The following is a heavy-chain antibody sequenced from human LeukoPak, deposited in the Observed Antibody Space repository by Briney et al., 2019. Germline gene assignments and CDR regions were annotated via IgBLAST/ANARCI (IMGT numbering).Heavy chain of an antibody. V-gene: IGHV3-30*03. D-gene: IGHD3-22*01. Sequence: PGGSLRLSCAASGFTFSSYGMHWVRQAPGKGLEWAAVISYDGSNKYYADSVKGRFTISRDNSKNTLYLQMNSLRAEDTAVYYCARDSYYYDSSLDYWGQGTLVTVSS. CDR2: ISYDGSNK. J-gene: IGHJ4*02. CDR3: ARDSYYYDSSLDY. CDR1: GFTFSSYG.